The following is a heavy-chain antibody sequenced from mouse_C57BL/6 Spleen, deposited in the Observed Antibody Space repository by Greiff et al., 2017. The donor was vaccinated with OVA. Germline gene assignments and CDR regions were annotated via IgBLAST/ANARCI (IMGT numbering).Heavy chain of an antibody. V-gene: IGHV5-15*01. J-gene: IGHJ4*01. CDR2: ISNLAYSI. CDR1: GFTFSDYG. Sequence: DVKLQESGGGLVQPGGSLKLSCAASGFTFSDYGMAWVRQATRKGPEWVAFISNLAYSIYYADTVTGRFTISSEHAKNTLYLEMSSQRSEDTAMDYCARDGGEGYYAMDYWGQGTSVTVSS. D-gene: IGHD2-3*01. CDR3: ARDGGEGYYAMDY.